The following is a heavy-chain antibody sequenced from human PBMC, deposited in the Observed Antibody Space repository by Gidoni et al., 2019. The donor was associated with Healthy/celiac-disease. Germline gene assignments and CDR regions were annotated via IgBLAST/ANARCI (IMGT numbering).Heavy chain of an antibody. Sequence: EVQLLESGGGLVPPGGSLSLSCAASGLTFSSYAMSWVRQAPGKGLEWVSAISGSGGSTYYADSVKGRFTISRDNSKNTLYLQMNSLRAEDTAVYYCAKDKAVRGVIINWGQGTLVTVSS. D-gene: IGHD3-10*01. CDR1: GLTFSSYA. CDR2: ISGSGGST. V-gene: IGHV3-23*01. J-gene: IGHJ4*02. CDR3: AKDKAVRGVIIN.